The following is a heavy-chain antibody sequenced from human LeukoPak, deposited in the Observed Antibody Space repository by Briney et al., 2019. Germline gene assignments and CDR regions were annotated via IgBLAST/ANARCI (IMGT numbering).Heavy chain of an antibody. Sequence: PVASVKVSCKASGYTFTDYSVHWVRQAPGQGLEWMGWIHPNIGSTYYAQRFQGRVTMTADTSISTVYMELSRLRSDDTAVFYCARYSNEFSSGDWGQGTLVTVSS. J-gene: IGHJ4*02. D-gene: IGHD6-19*01. CDR2: IHPNIGST. CDR1: GYTFTDYS. V-gene: IGHV1-2*02. CDR3: ARYSNEFSSGD.